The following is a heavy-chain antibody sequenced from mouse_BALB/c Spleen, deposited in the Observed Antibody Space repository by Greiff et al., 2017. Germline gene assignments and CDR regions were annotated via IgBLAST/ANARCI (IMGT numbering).Heavy chain of an antibody. J-gene: IGHJ1*01. CDR3: AIYYGNFYWYFDV. CDR1: GFNIKDYY. Sequence: EVQLQQSGAELVRPGALVKLSCKASGFNIKDYYMHWVKQRPEQGLEWIGWIDPENGNTIYDPKFQGKASITADTSSNTAYLQLSSLTSEDTAVYYCAIYYGNFYWYFDVWGAGTTVTVSS. CDR2: IDPENGNT. V-gene: IGHV14-1*02. D-gene: IGHD2-1*01.